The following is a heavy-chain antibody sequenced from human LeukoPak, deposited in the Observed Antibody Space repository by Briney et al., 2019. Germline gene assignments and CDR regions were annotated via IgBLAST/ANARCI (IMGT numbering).Heavy chain of an antibody. CDR1: GDSISGFY. CDR2: IYYSGST. D-gene: IGHD3-10*01. V-gene: IGHV4-59*12. CDR3: ARDSGTTGEVKFDP. Sequence: SETLSLTCTVSGDSISGFYWSWIRQPPGKGLEWIGYIYYSGSTNYNPSLKSRVTISVDTSKNQFSLKLRSVTAADTAVYYCARDSGTTGEVKFDPWGQGTLVTVSS. J-gene: IGHJ5*02.